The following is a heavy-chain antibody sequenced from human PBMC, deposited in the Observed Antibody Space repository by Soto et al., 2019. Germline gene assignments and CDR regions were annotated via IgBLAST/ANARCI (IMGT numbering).Heavy chain of an antibody. CDR2: INHSRST. Sequence: PSETLSLTCAVCGGSFSGYYWSWIRQPPGKGLEWIGEINHSRSTNYNPSLKSRVTLSVDTSKNQFALKMSSVTAADTAVYYCARGYSGYDCWGQGTLVTVSS. CDR3: ARGYSGYDC. D-gene: IGHD5-12*01. CDR1: GGSFSGYY. J-gene: IGHJ4*02. V-gene: IGHV4-34*01.